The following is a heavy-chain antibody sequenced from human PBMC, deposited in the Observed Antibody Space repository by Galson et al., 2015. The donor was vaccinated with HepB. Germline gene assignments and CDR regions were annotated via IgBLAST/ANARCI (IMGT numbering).Heavy chain of an antibody. Sequence: SVKVSCKVSGYTLTELSMHWVRQAPGKGLEWMGGFDPEDGETIYAQKFQGRVTMTEDTSTDTAYMELSSLRSEDTAVYYCASGGSIAVAGRPSHLFGYYYYYGMDVWGQGTTVTVSS. V-gene: IGHV1-24*01. CDR1: GYTLTELS. CDR3: ASGGSIAVAGRPSHLFGYYYYYGMDV. D-gene: IGHD6-19*01. CDR2: FDPEDGET. J-gene: IGHJ6*02.